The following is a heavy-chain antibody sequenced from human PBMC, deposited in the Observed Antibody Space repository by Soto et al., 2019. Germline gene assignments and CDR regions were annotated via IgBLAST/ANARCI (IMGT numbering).Heavy chain of an antibody. CDR2: IYYSGST. V-gene: IGHV4-39*01. CDR3: ARLVRGATYYIDY. CDR1: GGSISSSSYY. D-gene: IGHD3-10*01. Sequence: PSETLSLTCTVSGGSISSSSYYWGWIRQPPGKGLEWIGSIYYSGSTYYNPSLKSRVTISVDTSKNQFSLKLSSVTAADTAVYYCARLVRGATYYIDYWGQGTLVTVSS. J-gene: IGHJ4*02.